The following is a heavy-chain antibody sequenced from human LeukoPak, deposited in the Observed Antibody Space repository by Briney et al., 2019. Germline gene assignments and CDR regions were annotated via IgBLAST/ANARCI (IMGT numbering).Heavy chain of an antibody. Sequence: SETLSLTCTVSGGSISSGSYYWSWIRQPAGKGLEWNGRIYTSGSTNYNPSLKSRVTISVDTSKNQFSLKLSSVTAADTAVYYCARVAYYYDSSGYYDAFDIWGQGTMVTVSS. D-gene: IGHD3-22*01. CDR2: IYTSGST. J-gene: IGHJ3*02. CDR3: ARVAYYYDSSGYYDAFDI. V-gene: IGHV4-61*02. CDR1: GGSISSGSYY.